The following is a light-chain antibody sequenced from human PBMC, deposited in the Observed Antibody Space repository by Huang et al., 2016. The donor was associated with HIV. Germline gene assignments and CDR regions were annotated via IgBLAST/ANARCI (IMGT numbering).Light chain of an antibody. CDR1: PSVSSD. Sequence: EIMMTQSPVTLSVSPGGRATLSCRASPSVSSDLAWYQQRPGRAPRLLSYDASTRATDIPGRFSGSGSGTEFTLTSSSLRSEDFAVYYCLQYNNWPPWTFGQGTRVEIK. V-gene: IGKV3-15*01. CDR3: LQYNNWPPWT. CDR2: DAS. J-gene: IGKJ1*01.